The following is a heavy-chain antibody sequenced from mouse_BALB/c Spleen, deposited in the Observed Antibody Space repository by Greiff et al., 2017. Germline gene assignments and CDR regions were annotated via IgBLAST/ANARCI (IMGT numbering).Heavy chain of an antibody. D-gene: IGHD2-1*01. CDR2: IWSGGST. Sequence: QVQLKQSGPGLVQPSQSLSITCTVSGFSLTSYGVHWVRQSPGKGLEWLGVIWSGGSTDYNAAFISRLSINKDNSKSQVFFKMNSLQADDTAIYYGARTEVYDGNLLSYAMDYWGQGTSVTVSS. V-gene: IGHV2-4-1*01. CDR3: ARTEVYDGNLLSYAMDY. J-gene: IGHJ4*01. CDR1: GFSLTSYG.